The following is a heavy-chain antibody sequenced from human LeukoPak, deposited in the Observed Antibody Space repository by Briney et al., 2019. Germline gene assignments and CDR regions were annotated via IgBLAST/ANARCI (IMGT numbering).Heavy chain of an antibody. D-gene: IGHD3-10*01. V-gene: IGHV4-59*08. CDR2: IFYSGST. Sequence: KPSETLSLTGTVSGGSISTYYWSWIRQPPGKGLEWSGYIFYSGSTNYSPSLKSRVTISVDTSKNQFSLNLSSVTAADPAVYYCARHLGGSGSHDAFDIWGQGTVVTVSS. CDR3: ARHLGGSGSHDAFDI. CDR1: GGSISTYY. J-gene: IGHJ3*02.